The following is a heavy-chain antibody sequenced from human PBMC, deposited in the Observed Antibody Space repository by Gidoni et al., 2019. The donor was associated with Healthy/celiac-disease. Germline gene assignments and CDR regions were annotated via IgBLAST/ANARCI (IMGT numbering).Heavy chain of an antibody. CDR3: ERLRRDGYNFEVDAFDI. J-gene: IGHJ3*02. CDR2: INAGNGNT. CDR1: GYTFTSYA. V-gene: IGHV1-3*01. D-gene: IGHD5-12*01. Sequence: HVQLVQSGAEVKKPGASVKVSCKASGYTFTSYAMHWVRQAPGQRLEWMGWINAGNGNTKYSQKFQGRVTMTRDTSASTAYMELSSLRSEDTAVYYCERLRRDGYNFEVDAFDIWGQGTMVTVSS.